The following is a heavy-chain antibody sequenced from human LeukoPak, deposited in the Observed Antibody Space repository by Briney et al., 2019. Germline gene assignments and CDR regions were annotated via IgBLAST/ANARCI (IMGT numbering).Heavy chain of an antibody. D-gene: IGHD3-10*01. Sequence: GASVKVSCKASGYTFTTYYMHWVRQAPGQGLEWMGIINPSDGSTTYAQKFQDRVTMTRDTSTSTFYMELSSLRSEDTAVCYCARGHGSGSYILGYWGQGTLVTVSS. CDR2: INPSDGST. V-gene: IGHV1-46*01. CDR3: ARGHGSGSYILGY. CDR1: GYTFTTYY. J-gene: IGHJ4*02.